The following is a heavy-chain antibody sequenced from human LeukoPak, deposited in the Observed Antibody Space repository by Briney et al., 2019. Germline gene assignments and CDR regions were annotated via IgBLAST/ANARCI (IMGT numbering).Heavy chain of an antibody. CDR3: ARMYYGSGPAFDP. Sequence: SETLSLTCTVSGGSISSYYRSWIRQPPGKGLEWIGYIYYSGSTNYNPSLKSRVTISVDTSKNQFSLKLSSVTAADTAVYYCARMYYGSGPAFDPWGQGTLVTVSS. CDR1: GGSISSYY. CDR2: IYYSGST. J-gene: IGHJ5*02. D-gene: IGHD3-10*01. V-gene: IGHV4-59*01.